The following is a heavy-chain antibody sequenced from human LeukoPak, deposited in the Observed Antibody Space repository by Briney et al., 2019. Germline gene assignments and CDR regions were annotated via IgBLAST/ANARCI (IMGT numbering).Heavy chain of an antibody. Sequence: SETLSLTCTISSGSISSSSYYWGWIRQPPGKGLEWIGYIYYSGSTNYNPSLKSRVTISVDTSKNQFSLKLSSVTAADTAVYYCAGIYGDRGAFDIWGQGTMVTVSS. CDR3: AGIYGDRGAFDI. CDR2: IYYSGST. D-gene: IGHD4-17*01. V-gene: IGHV4-61*05. J-gene: IGHJ3*02. CDR1: SGSISSSSYY.